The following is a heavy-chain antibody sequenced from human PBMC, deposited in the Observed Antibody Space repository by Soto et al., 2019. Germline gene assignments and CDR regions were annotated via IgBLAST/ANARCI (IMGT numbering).Heavy chain of an antibody. CDR1: GGSFSGYY. V-gene: IGHV4-34*01. J-gene: IGHJ6*02. CDR3: ARGKLRYFDWLRSDYGMDV. CDR2: INHSGST. D-gene: IGHD3-9*01. Sequence: SETLSLTCAVYGGSFSGYYWSWIRQPPGKGLEWIGEINHSGSTNYNPSLKSRVTISVDTSKNQFSLKLSSVTAADMAVYYCARGKLRYFDWLRSDYGMDVWGQGTTVTVSS.